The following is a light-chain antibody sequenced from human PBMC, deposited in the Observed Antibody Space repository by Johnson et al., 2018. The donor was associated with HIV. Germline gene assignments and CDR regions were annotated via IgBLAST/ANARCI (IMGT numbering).Light chain of an antibody. Sequence: QSVLTQPPSVSAAPGQKVTISCSGSSSNIGNNLASWYQQLPGTAPKLLIYENNKRPSGIPDRFSGSKSGTSATLGITGLQTGDEADYYCGTWDSSLSAGGVFGTGTKVTVL. CDR1: SSNIGNNL. CDR2: ENN. V-gene: IGLV1-51*02. CDR3: GTWDSSLSAGGV. J-gene: IGLJ1*01.